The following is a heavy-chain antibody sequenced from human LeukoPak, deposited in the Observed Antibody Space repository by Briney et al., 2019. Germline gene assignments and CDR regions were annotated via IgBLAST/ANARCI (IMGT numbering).Heavy chain of an antibody. CDR1: GGSFSGYY. V-gene: IGHV4-34*01. D-gene: IGHD2-15*01. CDR2: INHSGST. J-gene: IGHJ4*02. Sequence: PSETLSLTCAVYGGSFSGYYWSWIRQPPGKGLEWIEEINHSGSTNYNPSLKSRVTISVDTSKNQFSLKLSSVTAADTAVYYCASRCSGGSCYPDFDYWGQGTLVTVSS. CDR3: ASRCSGGSCYPDFDY.